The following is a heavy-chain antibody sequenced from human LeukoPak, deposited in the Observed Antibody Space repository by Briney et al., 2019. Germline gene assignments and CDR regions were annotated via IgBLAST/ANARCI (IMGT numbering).Heavy chain of an antibody. D-gene: IGHD6-19*01. V-gene: IGHV1-2*02. CDR2: INPNSGGT. J-gene: IGHJ6*02. CDR3: ERDKGYCSSVRHRYGMDV. CDR1: GYTFSDYY. Sequence: GASVKVSCKASGYTFSDYYMHWVRQAPGQGLEWMGGINPNSGGTNFAQKFQGRVTMTRDTSISTAYMELSRLRSDDTAVYYCERDKGYCSSVRHRYGMDVCGQGTTVSVSS.